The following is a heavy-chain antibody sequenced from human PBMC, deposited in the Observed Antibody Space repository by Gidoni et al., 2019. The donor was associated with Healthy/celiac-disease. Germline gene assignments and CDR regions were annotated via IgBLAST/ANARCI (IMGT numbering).Heavy chain of an antibody. J-gene: IGHJ4*02. V-gene: IGHV4-39*01. CDR3: ARQSYDFWSGRRRTYYFDY. CDR1: GGSISSSSYY. D-gene: IGHD3-3*01. Sequence: QLQLQESGPGLVKPSETLSLTCTVSGGSISSSSYYWGWIRQPPGKGLEWIGSIYSSGSTYYNPSLKSRVTISVDTSKNQFSLKLSSVTAADTAVYYCARQSYDFWSGRRRTYYFDYWGQGTLVTVSS. CDR2: IYSSGST.